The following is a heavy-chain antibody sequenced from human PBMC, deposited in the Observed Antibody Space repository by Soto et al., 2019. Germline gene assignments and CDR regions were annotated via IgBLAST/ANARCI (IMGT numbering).Heavy chain of an antibody. J-gene: IGHJ5*02. CDR3: ARGTPPTYYYDSSGYYNVVENWFDP. Sequence: SETLSLTCTVSGGSISSGGYYWSWIRQHPGKGLEWIGYIYYSGSTYYNPSLKSRVTISVDTSKNQFSLKLSSVTAADTAVYCCARGTPPTYYYDSSGYYNVVENWFDPWGQGTLVTVSS. V-gene: IGHV4-31*03. CDR2: IYYSGST. D-gene: IGHD3-22*01. CDR1: GGSISSGGYY.